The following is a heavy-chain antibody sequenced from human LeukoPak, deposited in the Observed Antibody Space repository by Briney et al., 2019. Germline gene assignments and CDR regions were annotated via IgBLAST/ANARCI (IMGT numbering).Heavy chain of an antibody. Sequence: PGGSLRLSCAASGFTFSSYGMHWVRQAPGKGLEWVAVISYDGSNKYYADSVKGRFTISRDNAKNSLYLQMNSLRAEDTAVYYCARGCPTVSDSYYFDYWGQGTLVTVSS. CDR1: GFTFSSYG. CDR2: ISYDGSNK. J-gene: IGHJ4*02. D-gene: IGHD4-17*01. CDR3: ARGCPTVSDSYYFDY. V-gene: IGHV3-30*03.